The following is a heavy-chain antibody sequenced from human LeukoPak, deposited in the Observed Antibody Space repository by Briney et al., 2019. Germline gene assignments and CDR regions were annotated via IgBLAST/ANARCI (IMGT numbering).Heavy chain of an antibody. D-gene: IGHD3-16*01. CDR3: AKDPSSIPSYGAYFDY. CDR1: GFTFTSYS. J-gene: IGHJ4*02. CDR2: ISGGGGST. V-gene: IGHV3-23*01. Sequence: HPGGSLRLSCAASGFTFTSYSMNWVRQAPGKGLEWVSTISGGGGSTYYADSVKGRFTISRDNSKNTLYLQMNSLRAEDTAVYYCAKDPSSIPSYGAYFDYWGQGTLVTVSS.